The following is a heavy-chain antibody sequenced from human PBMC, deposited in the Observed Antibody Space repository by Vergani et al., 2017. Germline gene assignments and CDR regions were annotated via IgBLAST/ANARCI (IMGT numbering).Heavy chain of an antibody. D-gene: IGHD3-9*01. CDR2: IGGSGTTK. V-gene: IGHV3-48*02. J-gene: IGHJ6*02. CDR3: ARVFDPAEGNYGMDV. Sequence: EVQLVESGGRLVQPGGSLRLSCVGSGFIFSDYSLKWVRQAPGKGLEWLSYIGGSGTTKYYAESVRGRFLISRDNDKNSLFLEMNNLRDDDKALYYCARVFDPAEGNYGMDVWGQGTTVTVSS. CDR1: GFIFSDYS.